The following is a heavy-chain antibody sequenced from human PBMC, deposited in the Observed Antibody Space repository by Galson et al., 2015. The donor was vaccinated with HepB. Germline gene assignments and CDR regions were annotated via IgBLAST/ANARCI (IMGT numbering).Heavy chain of an antibody. J-gene: IGHJ6*02. D-gene: IGHD2-2*01. CDR3: ARDGDCSSTSCYPELDYYYYYGMDV. CDR2: ISAYNGNT. V-gene: IGHV1-18*04. CDR1: GYTFTSYG. Sequence: SVKVSCKASGYTFTSYGISWVRQAPGQGLEWMGWISAYNGNTNYAQKLQGRVTMTTDTSTSTAYMELRSLRSDDTAVYYCARDGDCSSTSCYPELDYYYYYGMDVWGQGTTVTVSS.